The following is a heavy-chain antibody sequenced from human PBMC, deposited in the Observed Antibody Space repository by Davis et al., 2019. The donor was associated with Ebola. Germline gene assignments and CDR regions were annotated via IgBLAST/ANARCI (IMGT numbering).Heavy chain of an antibody. CDR1: GYTFTGYY. Sequence: ASVKVSCKASGYTFTGYYMHWVRQAPGQGLEWMGWINPNSGGTNYAQKFQGRVTMTRDTSISTAYMELSRLRSDDTAVYYCARGHCSSTSCHGGFDYWGQGTLVTVSS. J-gene: IGHJ4*02. V-gene: IGHV1-2*02. D-gene: IGHD2-2*01. CDR3: ARGHCSSTSCHGGFDY. CDR2: INPNSGGT.